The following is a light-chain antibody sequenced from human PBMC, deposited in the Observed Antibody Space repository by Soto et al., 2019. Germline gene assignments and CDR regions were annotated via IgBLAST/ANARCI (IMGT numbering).Light chain of an antibody. Sequence: QLVLTQPPSASGTPGQRVTISCSGGSSDIGSNTVAWYQQLPGTAPKLLIYSNTQRPSGVPDRFSGSKSGTSASLAISGLRSEDEADYYCAAWDDSLSGVAFGGGTKVTVL. CDR3: AAWDDSLSGVA. CDR2: SNT. J-gene: IGLJ2*01. CDR1: SSDIGSNT. V-gene: IGLV1-44*01.